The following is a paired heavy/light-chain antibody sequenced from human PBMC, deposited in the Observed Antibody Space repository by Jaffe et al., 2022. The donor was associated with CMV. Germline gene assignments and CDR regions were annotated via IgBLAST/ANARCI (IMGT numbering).Light chain of an antibody. Sequence: DIQMTQSPSSLSASVGDRVTITCQASQDISNYLNWYQQKPGKAPKLLIYDASNLETGVPSRFSGSGSGTDFTFTISSLQPEDIATYYCQQYDNPYTFGQGTKLEIK. CDR2: DAS. V-gene: IGKV1-33*01. CDR1: QDISNY. CDR3: QQYDNPYT. J-gene: IGKJ2*01.
Heavy chain of an antibody. D-gene: IGHD1-26*01. CDR1: GFTFSSYW. CDR3: ARSRSSGSYRWVVLGSYYYYYGMDV. V-gene: IGHV3-7*01. Sequence: EVQLVESGGGLVQPGGSLRLSCAASGFTFSSYWMSWVRQAPGKGLEWVANIKQDGSEKYYVDSVKGRFTISRDNAKNSLYLQMNSLRAEDTAVYYCARSRSSGSYRWVVLGSYYYYYGMDVWGQGTTVTVSS. CDR2: IKQDGSEK. J-gene: IGHJ6*02.